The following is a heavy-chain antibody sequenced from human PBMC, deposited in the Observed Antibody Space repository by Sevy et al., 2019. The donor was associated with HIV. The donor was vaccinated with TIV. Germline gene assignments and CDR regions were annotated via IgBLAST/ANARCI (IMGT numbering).Heavy chain of an antibody. D-gene: IGHD3-16*01. J-gene: IGHJ5*02. CDR2: IKQDGSEK. CDR1: GFTFSSYW. V-gene: IGHV3-7*01. Sequence: GGSLRLSCAASGFTFSSYWMNWIRQAPGKGLEWVANIKQDGSEKYYVDSAKGRFTISRDNAKNSLYLEMNTLRAEDTAVYYCATSGGETWGQGTLVTVSS. CDR3: ATSGGET.